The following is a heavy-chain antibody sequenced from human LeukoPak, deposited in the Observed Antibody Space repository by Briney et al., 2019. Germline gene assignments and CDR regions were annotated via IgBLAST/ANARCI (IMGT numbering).Heavy chain of an antibody. Sequence: SVTLSLTCSVSGGSINVYYWNWIRQSPGKGLEWIGSISYSGSTNYNPSLKSRVTISMDTSKNRFSLKVSSVIPADTAMYYCARGGSRSYTSSTLDYWGQGTLVTVSS. J-gene: IGHJ4*02. CDR3: ARGGSRSYTSSTLDY. CDR1: GGSINVYY. V-gene: IGHV4-59*01. CDR2: ISYSGST. D-gene: IGHD6-6*01.